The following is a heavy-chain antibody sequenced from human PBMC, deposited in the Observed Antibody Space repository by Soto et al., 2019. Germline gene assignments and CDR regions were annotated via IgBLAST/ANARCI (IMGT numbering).Heavy chain of an antibody. CDR3: AIIWFGELWAFDI. CDR2: ISSSSSYI. Sequence: EVQLVESGGGLVKPGGSLRLSCAASGFTFSSYSMNWVRQAPGKGLEWVSSISSSSSYIYYADSVKGRFTISRDNAKNSLYLQMNSLRAEDTAVYYCAIIWFGELWAFDIWRQGTMVTVSS. D-gene: IGHD3-10*01. V-gene: IGHV3-21*01. J-gene: IGHJ3*02. CDR1: GFTFSSYS.